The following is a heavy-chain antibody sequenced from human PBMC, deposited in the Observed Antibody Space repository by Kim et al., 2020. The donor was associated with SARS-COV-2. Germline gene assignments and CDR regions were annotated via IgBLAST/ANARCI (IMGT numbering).Heavy chain of an antibody. J-gene: IGHJ5*02. CDR3: ARSATTVTTINWFDP. Sequence: ASVKVSCKASGYTFTSYAMHWVRQAPGQRLEWMGWINAGNGNTKYSQKFQGRVTITRDTSASTAYMELSSLRSEDTAVYYCARSATTVTTINWFDPWGQGTLVTVSS. D-gene: IGHD4-17*01. CDR1: GYTFTSYA. CDR2: INAGNGNT. V-gene: IGHV1-3*01.